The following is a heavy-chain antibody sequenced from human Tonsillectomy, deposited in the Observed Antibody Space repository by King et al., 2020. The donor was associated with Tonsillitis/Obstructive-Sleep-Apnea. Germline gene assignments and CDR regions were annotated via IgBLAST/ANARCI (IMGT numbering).Heavy chain of an antibody. J-gene: IGHJ6*03. CDR3: AKDGEMGAYSNYYFMDV. CDR1: GFTFDDYA. V-gene: IGHV3-9*01. D-gene: IGHD5-24*01. CDR2: IIWNSANI. Sequence: VQLVESGGGLVQPGRSLRLSCAASGFTFDDYAMHWVRQAPGKGLEWVAGIIWNSANIGYADSVKGRFTISRDNAKNSLYLQMNSLRAEDTALYYCAKDGEMGAYSNYYFMDVWGKGTTVTVSS.